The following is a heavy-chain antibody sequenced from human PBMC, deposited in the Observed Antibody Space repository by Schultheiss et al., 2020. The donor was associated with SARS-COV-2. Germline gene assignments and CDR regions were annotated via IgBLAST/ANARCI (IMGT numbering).Heavy chain of an antibody. CDR2: VYSSGST. D-gene: IGHD3-16*02. V-gene: IGHV4-31*11. Sequence: SETLSLTCAVSGGSISSGGYYWGWIRQPPGKGLEWIGSVYSSGSTYYNPSLKSRVTISVDTSKNQFSLKLSSVTAADTAVYYCASDGGALLRLGELSSHSFDYWGQGTLVTVSS. CDR3: ASDGGALLRLGELSSHSFDY. CDR1: GGSISSGGYY. J-gene: IGHJ4*02.